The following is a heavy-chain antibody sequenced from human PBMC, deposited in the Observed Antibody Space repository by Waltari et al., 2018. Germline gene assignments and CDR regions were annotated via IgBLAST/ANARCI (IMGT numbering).Heavy chain of an antibody. CDR1: GASISSGCYS. Sequence: QVQLQESGPGLVKPSQTLSLTCTVSGASISSGCYSWRWLPPPPGKGLEWIGYIYYSGSTYYNPSLKSRVTISVDTSKNQFSLKLSSVTAADTAVYYCARGPPRYCSSTSCADYWGQGTLVTVSS. CDR3: ARGPPRYCSSTSCADY. J-gene: IGHJ4*02. V-gene: IGHV4-31*03. CDR2: IYYSGST. D-gene: IGHD2-2*01.